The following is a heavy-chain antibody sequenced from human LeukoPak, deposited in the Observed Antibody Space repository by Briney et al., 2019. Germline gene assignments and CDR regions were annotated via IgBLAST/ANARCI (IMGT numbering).Heavy chain of an antibody. CDR1: GFTFSSYG. J-gene: IGHJ4*02. D-gene: IGHD3-10*01. CDR3: ARGKVPYYFDY. V-gene: IGHV3-33*01. CDR2: IWYDGSNK. Sequence: GGSLRLSCAASGFTFSSYGMHWVRQAPGKGLEWVAVIWYDGSNKYYADSVKGRFTISRDNSKNTLYLQMNSLRAEDTAAYYCARGKVPYYFDYWGQGTLVTVSS.